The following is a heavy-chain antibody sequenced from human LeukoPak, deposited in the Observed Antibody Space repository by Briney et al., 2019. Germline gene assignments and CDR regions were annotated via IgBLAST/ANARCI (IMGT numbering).Heavy chain of an antibody. CDR3: ARDLTADFWSGYSGYFDY. D-gene: IGHD3-3*01. J-gene: IGHJ4*02. CDR2: IWYDGSNK. V-gene: IGHV3-33*01. Sequence: GGSLRLSCAASGFTFSSYGMHWVRQAPGKGLEWVAVIWYDGSNKYYADSVKGRFTISRDNSKNTLYLQMNSLRAEDTAVYYCARDLTADFWSGYSGYFDYWGQGTLVTVSS. CDR1: GFTFSSYG.